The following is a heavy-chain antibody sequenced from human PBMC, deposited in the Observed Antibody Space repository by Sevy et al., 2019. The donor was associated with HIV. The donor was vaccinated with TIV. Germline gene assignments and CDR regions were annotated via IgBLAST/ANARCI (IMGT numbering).Heavy chain of an antibody. CDR2: ISSTGNFE. Sequence: GGSLRLSCSASGFRLNTYAMHWVRQAPGKGLEWVSVISSTGNFESYAASVKGRFTISKDNSKNTVSLQMNSLRLEDTAMYYCARDAGYTTKFHPLHWGQGTLVTVSS. J-gene: IGHJ4*02. CDR1: GFRLNTYA. CDR3: ARDAGYTTKFHPLH. V-gene: IGHV3-30*04. D-gene: IGHD5-12*01.